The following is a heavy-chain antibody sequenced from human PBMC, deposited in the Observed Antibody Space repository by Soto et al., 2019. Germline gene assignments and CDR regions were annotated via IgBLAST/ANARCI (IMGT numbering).Heavy chain of an antibody. V-gene: IGHV3-30-3*01. J-gene: IGHJ4*02. Sequence: QVQLVESGGGVVQPGRSLRLSCAASGFTFSSYAMHWVRQAPGKGLEWVAVISYDGSNKYYADSVKGRFTISRDNSKNTLYLQMNSLRAEDTAVYYCARGEMASCDYWGQGTLVTVSS. D-gene: IGHD5-12*01. CDR2: ISYDGSNK. CDR3: ARGEMASCDY. CDR1: GFTFSSYA.